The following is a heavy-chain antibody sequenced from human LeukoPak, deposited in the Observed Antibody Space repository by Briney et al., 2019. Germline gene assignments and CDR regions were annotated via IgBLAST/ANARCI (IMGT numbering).Heavy chain of an antibody. CDR1: GGSISSYD. D-gene: IGHD2-2*01. Sequence: PSETLSLTCTVSGGSISSYDWSWIRQPPGKGLEWIGIIYYSGRTFYNPSLKSRVTISVDTSKNQFSLKLSSVTAADTTVYYCARGEVVQLYYYHYGMDVWGQGTTVTVSS. J-gene: IGHJ6*02. V-gene: IGHV4-59*12. CDR3: ARGEVVQLYYYHYGMDV. CDR2: IYYSGRT.